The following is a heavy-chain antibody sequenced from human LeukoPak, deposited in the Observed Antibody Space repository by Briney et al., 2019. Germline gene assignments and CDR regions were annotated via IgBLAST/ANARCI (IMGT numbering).Heavy chain of an antibody. V-gene: IGHV4-4*07. J-gene: IGHJ3*02. CDR1: CRHQNIYY. D-gene: IGHD2-21*02. CDR2: IYTSGRP. CDR3: AGGDSTAFDI. Sequence: DTVSLLCTVSCRHQNIYYWLCMRQPAGKGLECIGRIYTSGRPNYNPSLKSRVPMSVDKSKNQFSLKLSSVTAADTAVYYCAGGDSTAFDIWGQGTMVTVSS.